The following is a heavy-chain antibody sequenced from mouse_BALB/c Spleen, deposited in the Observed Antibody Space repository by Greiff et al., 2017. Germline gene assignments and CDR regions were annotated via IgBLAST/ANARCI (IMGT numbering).Heavy chain of an antibody. CDR1: GFNIKDTY. CDR2: IDPANGNT. V-gene: IGHV14-3*02. CDR3: AIHYYGYGGFAY. J-gene: IGHJ3*01. D-gene: IGHD1-2*01. Sequence: EVKLMESGAELVKPGASVKLSCTASGFNIKDTYMHWVKQRPEQGLEWIGRIDPANGNTKYDPKFQGKATITADTSSYTAYLQLSSLTSEDTAVYYCAIHYYGYGGFAYWGQGTLVTVSA.